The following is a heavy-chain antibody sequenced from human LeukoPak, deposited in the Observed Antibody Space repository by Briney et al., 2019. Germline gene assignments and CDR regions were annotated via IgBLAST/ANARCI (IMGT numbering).Heavy chain of an antibody. CDR3: AREGGGYFDY. V-gene: IGHV3-20*04. Sequence: RPGGSLRLSCAASGFSFNNYNMSWVRQAPGKGLEWVSGIIGNGGSTGYAGSVKGRFTNSRDNAKNSLYLQMSSLRAEDTALYYCAREGGGYFDYWGQGTLVTVSS. CDR2: IIGNGGST. J-gene: IGHJ4*02. CDR1: GFSFNNYN. D-gene: IGHD3-16*01.